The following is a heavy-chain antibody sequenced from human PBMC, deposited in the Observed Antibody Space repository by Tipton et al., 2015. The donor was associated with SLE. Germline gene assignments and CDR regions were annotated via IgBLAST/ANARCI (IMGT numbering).Heavy chain of an antibody. V-gene: IGHV4-34*01. D-gene: IGHD2-15*01. CDR2: INHSGST. CDR3: ARGGRYCSGGSCPFDY. Sequence: TLSLTCAVYGGSFSGYYWSWIRQPPGKGLEWIGEINHSGSTYYNPSLKSRVTISVDRSKNQFSLKLSSVTAADTAVYYCARGGRYCSGGSCPFDYWGQGTLVTVSS. CDR1: GGSFSGYY. J-gene: IGHJ4*02.